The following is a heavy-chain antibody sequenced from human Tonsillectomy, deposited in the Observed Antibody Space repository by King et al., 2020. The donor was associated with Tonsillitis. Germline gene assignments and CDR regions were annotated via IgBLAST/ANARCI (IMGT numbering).Heavy chain of an antibody. V-gene: IGHV3-11*05. J-gene: IGHJ6*03. D-gene: IGHD6-25*01. CDR3: ARDAEAAAAYYYFYMDV. CDR1: GVIFSDYY. CDR2: ISTSSSYT. Sequence: VQLVESGGGLVKPGGSLTLSCAASGVIFSDYYMAWIRQAPGKGLEWVSYISTSSSYTNYADSVKGRFTISRDNAKKSLYLQMNSLRAEDTAVYYCARDAEAAAAYYYFYMDVWGKGTTVTVSS.